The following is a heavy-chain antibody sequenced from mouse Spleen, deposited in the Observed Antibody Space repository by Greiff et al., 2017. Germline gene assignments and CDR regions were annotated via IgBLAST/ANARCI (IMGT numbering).Heavy chain of an antibody. Sequence: VQLKESGGGLVKPGGSLKLSCAASGFTFSDYGMHWVRQAPEKGLEWVAYISSGSSTIYYADTVKGRFTISRDNAKNTLFLQMTSLRSEDTAMYYCARLSGGYWGQGTTLTVSS. CDR3: ARLSGGY. J-gene: IGHJ2*01. V-gene: IGHV5-17*01. CDR2: ISSGSSTI. CDR1: GFTFSDYG.